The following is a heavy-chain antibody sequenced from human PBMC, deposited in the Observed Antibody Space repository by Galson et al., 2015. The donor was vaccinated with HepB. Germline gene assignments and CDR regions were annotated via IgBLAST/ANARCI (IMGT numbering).Heavy chain of an antibody. CDR1: GYTLTELS. V-gene: IGHV1-24*01. CDR3: ATSGTYRVYGMDV. D-gene: IGHD1-26*01. Sequence: SVKVSCKVSGYTLTELSMHWVRQAPGKGLEWMGGFDPEDGETIYAQKFQGRVTMTEDTSTDTAYMELGSLRSEDTAVYYCATSGTYRVYGMDVWGQGTTVTVSS. J-gene: IGHJ6*02. CDR2: FDPEDGET.